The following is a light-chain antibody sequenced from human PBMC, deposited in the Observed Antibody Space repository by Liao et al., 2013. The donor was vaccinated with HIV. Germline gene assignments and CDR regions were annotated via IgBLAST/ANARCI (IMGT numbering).Light chain of an antibody. CDR2: QDN. CDR3: QVWDSSSDHYV. V-gene: IGLV3-1*01. CDR1: KLGDKY. Sequence: SYELTQPPSVSVSPGQTASITCSGDKLGDKYTYWYQQKPGQSPVLVIYQDNKRPSGIPERFSGSNSGNTATLTISRVEAGDEADYYCQVWDSSSDHYVFGTATKVTVL. J-gene: IGLJ1*01.